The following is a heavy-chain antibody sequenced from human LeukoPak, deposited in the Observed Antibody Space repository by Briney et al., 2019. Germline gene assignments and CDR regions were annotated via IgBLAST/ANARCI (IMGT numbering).Heavy chain of an antibody. J-gene: IGHJ4*02. CDR2: IYSGGST. V-gene: IGHV3-66*01. CDR3: ARDLSGLPRY. D-gene: IGHD1-26*01. Sequence: GGSLRLSCAVSEFSVGSNYMTWVRQAPGKGLEWVSLIYSGGSTYYADSVKGRFTISRDNSKNTLYLQMKSLRAEDTAVYYCARDLSGLPRYWGQGTLVTVSS. CDR1: EFSVGSNY.